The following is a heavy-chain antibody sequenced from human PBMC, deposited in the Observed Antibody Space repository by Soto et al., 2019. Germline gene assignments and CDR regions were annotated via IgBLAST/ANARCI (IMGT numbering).Heavy chain of an antibody. V-gene: IGHV1-18*01. D-gene: IGHD5-18*01. CDR3: ASRVQVWLRDSYGMDV. Sequence: QAQLVQSGAEVKKPGASLNVSCKASGYDYVTYAITWVRQRPGQGLEWMGWISTLNGNTNYAQNFQGRVTMTTDTSTRIVHLELRSLRSDDTAVYYCASRVQVWLRDSYGMDVWGQGTTVTVSS. CDR1: GYDYVTYA. J-gene: IGHJ6*02. CDR2: ISTLNGNT.